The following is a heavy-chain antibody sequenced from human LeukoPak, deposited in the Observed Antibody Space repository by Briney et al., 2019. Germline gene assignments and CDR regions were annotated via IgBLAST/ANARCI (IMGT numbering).Heavy chain of an antibody. D-gene: IGHD5-24*01. V-gene: IGHV3-9*01. CDR2: INWKTGNG. Sequence: PTGGSLRLSCAVSGFNFDDYGMHWVRQAPGRGLEWVSGINWKTGNGIYADSVKGRFTISRDNAKNSLYLQMSSLRAEDTALYYYTRRAARWQFDLWGRGTLLTVSS. CDR1: GFNFDDYG. CDR3: TRRAARWQFDL. J-gene: IGHJ2*01.